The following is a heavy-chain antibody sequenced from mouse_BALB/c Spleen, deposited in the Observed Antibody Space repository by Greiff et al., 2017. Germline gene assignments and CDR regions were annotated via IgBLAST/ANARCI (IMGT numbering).Heavy chain of an antibody. CDR3: ASDYYGSSYAYAMDY. V-gene: IGHV1-7*01. Sequence: QVQLQQSGAELAKPGASVKMSCKASGFTFTSYWMHWVKQRPGQGLEWIGYINPSTGYTEYNQKFKDKATLTADKSSSTAYMQLSSLTSEDSAVYYCASDYYGSSYAYAMDYWGQGTSVTVSS. J-gene: IGHJ4*01. CDR1: GFTFTSYW. CDR2: INPSTGYT. D-gene: IGHD1-1*01.